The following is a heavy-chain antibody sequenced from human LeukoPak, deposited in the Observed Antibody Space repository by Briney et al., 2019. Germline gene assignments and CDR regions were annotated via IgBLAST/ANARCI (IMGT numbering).Heavy chain of an antibody. V-gene: IGHV4-31*03. Sequence: NPSETLSLTCTVPGGSFSSGGYYWSWIRQHPGKGLEWIGYIYYSGSTYYNPSLKSRVTISVDTSKNQFSLKLSSVTAADTAVYYCARGPGITIFGVVTPKIAFDIWGQGTMVTVSS. CDR1: GGSFSSGGYY. CDR3: ARGPGITIFGVVTPKIAFDI. D-gene: IGHD3-3*01. CDR2: IYYSGST. J-gene: IGHJ3*02.